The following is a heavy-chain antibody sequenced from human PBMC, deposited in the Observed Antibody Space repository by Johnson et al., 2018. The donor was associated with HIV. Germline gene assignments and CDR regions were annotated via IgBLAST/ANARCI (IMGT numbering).Heavy chain of an antibody. D-gene: IGHD3-16*01. CDR2: ISYDGSDK. J-gene: IGHJ3*02. V-gene: IGHV3-30*04. CDR1: GFTFSSYA. CDR3: ARGSRYTHDNDDVYLLQAFDI. Sequence: QEQLVESGGGVVQPGRSLRLSCAASGFTFSSYAMHWVRQAPAKGLEWVAVISYDGSDKYYAASVKGRFTISRDSSKNTLYLQMNTLRADDTAVYYCARGSRYTHDNDDVYLLQAFDIWGQGTMVTVSS.